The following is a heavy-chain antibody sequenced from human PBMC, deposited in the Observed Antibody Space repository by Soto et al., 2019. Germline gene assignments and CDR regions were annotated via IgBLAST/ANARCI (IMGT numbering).Heavy chain of an antibody. J-gene: IGHJ6*02. D-gene: IGHD2-21*01. CDR1: GFTFSSYG. Sequence: GGSLRLSCAASGFTFSSYGMHWVRQAPGKGLEWVAVISYDGSNKYYADSVKGRFTISRDNSKNTLYLQMNSLRAEDTAVYYCAKDISDYYYYYGMDVWGQGTTVTVSS. CDR3: AKDISDYYYYYGMDV. CDR2: ISYDGSNK. V-gene: IGHV3-30*18.